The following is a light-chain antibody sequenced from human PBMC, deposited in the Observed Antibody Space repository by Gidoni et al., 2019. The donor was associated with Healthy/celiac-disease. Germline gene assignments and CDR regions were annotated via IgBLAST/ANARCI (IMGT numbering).Light chain of an antibody. CDR2: AAS. V-gene: IGKV1-27*01. CDR3: QKYNSALEGT. J-gene: IGKJ4*01. Sequence: DIQMTQSPSSLSASVGDRVTITCRASQGISNYLAWYQQKPGKVPKLLIYAASTLQSGVPSRFSGRGSGTDFTLTISSLQPEDVATYYCQKYNSALEGTFGAGTKVEIK. CDR1: QGISNY.